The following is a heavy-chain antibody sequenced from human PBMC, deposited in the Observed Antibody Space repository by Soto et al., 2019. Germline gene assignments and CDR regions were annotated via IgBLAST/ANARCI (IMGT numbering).Heavy chain of an antibody. CDR1: GGSISSYY. D-gene: IGHD6-13*01. CDR2: IYYSEST. V-gene: IGHV4-59*01. J-gene: IGHJ6*02. Sequence: SETLSLTCTVAGGSISSYYWSWIRQPPGKGLEWIGYIYYSESTNYNPTLKSRVTISVDTSKNQFSLKLSSVTAADTAVYYCARSSSWYYYYYGMDVWGQGTTVTVSS. CDR3: ARSSSWYYYYYGMDV.